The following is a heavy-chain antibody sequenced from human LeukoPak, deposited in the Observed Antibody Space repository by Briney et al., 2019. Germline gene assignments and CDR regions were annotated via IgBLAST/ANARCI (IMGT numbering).Heavy chain of an antibody. J-gene: IGHJ4*02. CDR1: GGSMTGSY. CDR2: IYYSGTT. D-gene: IGHD2-15*01. CDR3: ARGKTRYCSGGSCYSGLDY. Sequence: SETLSLTCTVSGGSMTGSYWSWIRQPPGKGLEWIGYIYYSGTTNYNPPLKSRVTISVDTSKNQFSLKLTSVTAADTAVYYCARGKTRYCSGGSCYSGLDYWGQGTLVTVSS. V-gene: IGHV4-59*01.